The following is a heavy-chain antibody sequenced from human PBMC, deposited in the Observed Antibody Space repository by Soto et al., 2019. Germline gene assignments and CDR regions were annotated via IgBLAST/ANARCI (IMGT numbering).Heavy chain of an antibody. CDR2: ISNSGGST. CDR3: AKSYGDGYYFDY. D-gene: IGHD4-17*01. CDR1: GFTVSNYA. J-gene: IGHJ4*02. V-gene: IGHV3-23*01. Sequence: GGSLRLSCAASGFTVSNYAMSWVRQAPGKGLECVSGISNSGGSTYYIDSVKGRFTMSRDNSKNTLYLQMNSLRAEDTAVYYCAKSYGDGYYFDYWGQGTLVTVSS.